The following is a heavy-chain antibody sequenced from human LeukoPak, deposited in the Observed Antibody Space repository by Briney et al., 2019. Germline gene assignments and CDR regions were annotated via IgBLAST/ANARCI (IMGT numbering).Heavy chain of an antibody. CDR2: ISSRSSYI. CDR3: AREGSGYCSGGSCYSDYYYYYMDV. V-gene: IGHV3-21*01. CDR1: GFTFSSYS. Sequence: GGSLRLSCAASGFTFSSYSMNWVRQAPGKGLEWVSSISSRSSYIYYADSVKGRFTISRDNAKNSLYLQMNSLRAEDTAVYYCAREGSGYCSGGSCYSDYYYYYMDVWGKGTTVTVSS. D-gene: IGHD2-15*01. J-gene: IGHJ6*03.